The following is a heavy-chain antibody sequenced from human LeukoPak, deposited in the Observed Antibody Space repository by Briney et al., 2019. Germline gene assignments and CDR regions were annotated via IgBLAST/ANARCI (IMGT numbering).Heavy chain of an antibody. CDR2: ISGSGGST. CDR1: GFTFNSYA. CDR3: AKDGIDSGDPNGFDP. D-gene: IGHD3-10*01. J-gene: IGHJ5*02. Sequence: SGGSLRLSCAASGFTFNSYAMSWVRQAAGKGLEWFSSISGSGGSTYYADSVKGRFTISRDSSKNMLYLQMNTLRAEDTAIYYCAKDGIDSGDPNGFDPWGQGTLVTVSS. V-gene: IGHV3-23*01.